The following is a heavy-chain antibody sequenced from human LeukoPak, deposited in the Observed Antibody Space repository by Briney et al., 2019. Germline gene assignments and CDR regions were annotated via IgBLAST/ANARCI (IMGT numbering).Heavy chain of an antibody. V-gene: IGHV4-34*01. CDR3: ARGRWDYGDYVLRDY. CDR2: INHSGST. Sequence: PSETLSLTCAVYGGSFRVYYWSWIPHPPGKGLEWIGEINHSGSTNYNPSLKSRVTIPLDTTKKKCSLKLSSVTAADTAVYYCARGRWDYGDYVLRDYWGQGTLVTVSS. CDR1: GGSFRVYY. D-gene: IGHD4-17*01. J-gene: IGHJ4*02.